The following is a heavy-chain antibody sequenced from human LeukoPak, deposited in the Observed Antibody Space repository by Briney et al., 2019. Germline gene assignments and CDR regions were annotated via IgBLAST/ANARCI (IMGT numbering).Heavy chain of an antibody. CDR1: GGSITVYY. V-gene: IGHV4-59*08. J-gene: IGHJ5*02. D-gene: IGHD3-9*01. CDR3: ARYIVNWFDP. CDR2: TRYSGST. Sequence: SETLSLTCTVSGGSITVYYWSWIRQPPGKGLEWLGYTRYSGSTNYNPSLKSRVTISVDTSKNQFSLKLSSVTAADTAVYYCARYIVNWFDPWGQGTLVTVSS.